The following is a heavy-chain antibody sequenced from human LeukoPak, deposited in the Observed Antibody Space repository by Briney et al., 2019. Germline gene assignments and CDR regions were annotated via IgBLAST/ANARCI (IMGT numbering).Heavy chain of an antibody. CDR1: GFTVSSNY. V-gene: IGHV3-66*01. CDR3: ARVSQWLPDY. D-gene: IGHD6-19*01. CDR2: ICSGGIT. Sequence: GGSLRLSCAASGFTVSSNYMSWVRQAPGKGLEWVSVICSGGITDYADSVKDRFTISRDSSKNTLYLQMNSLRAEDTAVYYCARVSQWLPDYWGQGTLVTVSS. J-gene: IGHJ4*02.